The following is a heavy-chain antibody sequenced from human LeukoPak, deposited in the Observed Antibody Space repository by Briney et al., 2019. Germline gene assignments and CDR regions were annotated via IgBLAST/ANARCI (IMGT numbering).Heavy chain of an antibody. J-gene: IGHJ4*02. CDR3: ARNHYYDSSGYFH. CDR1: GGSFSGYY. V-gene: IGHV4-34*01. Sequence: SETLSLTCAVYGGSFSGYYWSWIRQPPGKGLEWIGEINHSGSTNHNPSLKSRVTISVDTSKNQFSLKLSSVTAADTAVYYCARNHYYDSSGYFHWGQGTLVTVSS. D-gene: IGHD3-22*01. CDR2: INHSGST.